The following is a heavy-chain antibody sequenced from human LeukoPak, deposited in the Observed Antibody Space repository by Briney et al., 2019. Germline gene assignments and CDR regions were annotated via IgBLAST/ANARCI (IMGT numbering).Heavy chain of an antibody. J-gene: IGHJ4*02. D-gene: IGHD1-26*01. CDR3: ARSSYSGSYLVIDY. CDR2: IYYSGST. CDR1: GCSISSYY. V-gene: IGHV4-59*08. Sequence: PSETLSLTCTVSGCSISSYYWSWIRQPPGKGLEWIGYIYYSGSTNYNPSLKSRVTISVDTSKNQFSLKLSSVTAADTAVYYCARSSYSGSYLVIDYWGQGTLVTVSS.